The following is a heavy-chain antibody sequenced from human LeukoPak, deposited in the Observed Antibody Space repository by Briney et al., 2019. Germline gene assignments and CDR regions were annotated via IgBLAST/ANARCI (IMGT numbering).Heavy chain of an antibody. V-gene: IGHV4-39*01. CDR1: GGSISSSSYY. CDR3: ASVMITFGGVIEYYFDY. D-gene: IGHD3-16*02. CDR2: IYYSGST. Sequence: PSETLSLTCTVSGGSISSSSYYWGWIRQPPGKGLEWIGSIYYSGSTYYNPSLKSRVTISVDTSKNQFSLKLSSVTAADTAVYYCASVMITFGGVIEYYFDYWGQGTLVTVSS. J-gene: IGHJ4*02.